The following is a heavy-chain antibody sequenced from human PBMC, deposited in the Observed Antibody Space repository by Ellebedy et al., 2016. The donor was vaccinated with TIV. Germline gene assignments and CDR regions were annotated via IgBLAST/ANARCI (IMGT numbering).Heavy chain of an antibody. CDR1: GNTVTSHH. CDR3: ASLSTSYHSDLEF. V-gene: IGHV1-46*01. Sequence: AASVKVSCKASGNTVTSHHTHWVRQVPGQGLEWMGIVNPNGGSTNYAQKFQGRITLTRDMSTNTVYMDLSSLTSEDTALYYCASLSTSYHSDLEFWGQGTLVTVSS. J-gene: IGHJ4*02. D-gene: IGHD3-3*02. CDR2: VNPNGGST.